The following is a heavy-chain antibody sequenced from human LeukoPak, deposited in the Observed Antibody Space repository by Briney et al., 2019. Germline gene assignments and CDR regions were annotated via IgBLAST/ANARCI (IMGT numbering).Heavy chain of an antibody. CDR3: ARGHIVVVVAANVDYFDY. Sequence: PSETLSLTCTVSGGSISSYYWSWTRQPPGKGLGWIGYIYYSGSTNYNPSLKSRVTISVDTSKNQFSLKLSSVTAADTAVYYCARGHIVVVVAANVDYFDYWGQGTLVTVSS. CDR1: GGSISSYY. V-gene: IGHV4-59*12. D-gene: IGHD2-15*01. J-gene: IGHJ4*02. CDR2: IYYSGST.